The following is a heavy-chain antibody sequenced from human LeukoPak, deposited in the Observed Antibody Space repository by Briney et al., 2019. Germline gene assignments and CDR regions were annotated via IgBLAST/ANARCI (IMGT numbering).Heavy chain of an antibody. CDR3: ARGKMVRGVITRTYYYYYYMDV. CDR2: INPNSGGT. Sequence: ASVKVSCKASGYTFTGYYMHWVRQAPGQGLEWMGWINPNSGGTNYAQKLQGRVTMTTDTSTSTAYMELRSLRSDDTAVYYCARGKMVRGVITRTYYYYYYMDVWGKGTTVTVSS. V-gene: IGHV1-2*02. D-gene: IGHD3-10*01. J-gene: IGHJ6*03. CDR1: GYTFTGYY.